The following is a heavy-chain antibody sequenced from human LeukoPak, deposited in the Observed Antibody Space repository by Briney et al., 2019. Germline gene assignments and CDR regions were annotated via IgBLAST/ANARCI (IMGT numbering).Heavy chain of an antibody. V-gene: IGHV3-23*01. CDR2: ISGSGGST. J-gene: IGHJ4*02. Sequence: GGSLRLSCAAPGFTFSTNAMSWVRQAPGKGLEWVSAISGSGGSTYYADSVKGRFTISRDNSKSTLYLQMNSLRAEDTAVYYCAKTSQYAYYFDYWGQGTLVTVSS. CDR1: GFTFSTNA. CDR3: AKTSQYAYYFDY.